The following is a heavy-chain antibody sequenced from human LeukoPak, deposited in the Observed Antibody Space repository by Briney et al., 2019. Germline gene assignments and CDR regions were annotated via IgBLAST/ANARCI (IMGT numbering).Heavy chain of an antibody. V-gene: IGHV4-4*07. CDR2: IYTSGNT. J-gene: IGHJ4*02. Sequence: SETLSLTCTVSGGSISGYYWTWIRQPAGKGLEWIGRIYTSGNTNYNPSLQSRVTMSVDTSNYQFPLKLSSVTAADTAVYYCARGYNYGYCDYWGEGTLVTVSS. CDR1: GGSISGYY. CDR3: ARGYNYGYCDY. D-gene: IGHD5-18*01.